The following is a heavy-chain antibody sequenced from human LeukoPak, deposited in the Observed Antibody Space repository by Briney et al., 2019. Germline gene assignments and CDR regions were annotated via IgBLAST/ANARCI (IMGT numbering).Heavy chain of an antibody. D-gene: IGHD2-2*01. V-gene: IGHV4-38-2*02. J-gene: IGHJ4*02. CDR1: GYSISSGYY. CDR3: ARADCSSTSCYSISSDPFDY. CDR2: IYHSGST. Sequence: NPSETLSLTCIVSGYSISSGYYWGWIRQPPGKGLEWIGSIYHSGSTYYNPSLKSRVTISVDTSKNQFSLKLTSVTAADTAVYYCARADCSSTSCYSISSDPFDYWGQGTLVTVSS.